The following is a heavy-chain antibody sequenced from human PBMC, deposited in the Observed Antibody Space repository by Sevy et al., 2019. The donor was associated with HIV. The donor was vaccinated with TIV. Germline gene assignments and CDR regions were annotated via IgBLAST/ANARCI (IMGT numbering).Heavy chain of an antibody. J-gene: IGHJ3*02. CDR3: AKPYYYDSSGRNDAFDI. Sequence: GGSLRLSCVASGFTFSSYGMHWVRQAPGKGLEWVAVISYDGNNKYYADSVKGRFTISRDNSKNTLYLQMNSLRAEDTAVYYCAKPYYYDSSGRNDAFDICGQGTMVTVSS. V-gene: IGHV3-30*18. D-gene: IGHD3-22*01. CDR2: ISYDGNNK. CDR1: GFTFSSYG.